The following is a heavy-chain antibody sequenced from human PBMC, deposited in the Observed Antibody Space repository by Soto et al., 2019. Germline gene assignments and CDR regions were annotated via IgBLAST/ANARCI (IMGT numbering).Heavy chain of an antibody. D-gene: IGHD4-17*01. CDR1: GYTFTSYG. CDR2: ISAYNGNT. V-gene: IGHV1-18*04. CDR3: ARFLRLNWFDP. Sequence: ASVKVSCKASGYTFTSYGISWVRQAPGQGLEWMGWISAYNGNTNYAQKLQGRVTMTTDISTSTAYMELWSLRSDDTAVYYCARFLRLNWFDPWGQGTLVTVSS. J-gene: IGHJ5*02.